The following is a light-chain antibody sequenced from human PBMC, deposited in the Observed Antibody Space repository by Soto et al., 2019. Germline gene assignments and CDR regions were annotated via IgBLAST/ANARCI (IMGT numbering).Light chain of an antibody. CDR1: SSDVGGYNY. V-gene: IGLV2-14*01. Sequence: QSALTQPASVSGSPGQSITISCTGTSSDVGGYNYVSWYQQHPGKAPKLMIYEVSNRPSGVSNRFSGSKSGNTASLTISGLHAEDEADYYCSSYTSSSTLYVFGTGTKVTFL. CDR2: EVS. CDR3: SSYTSSSTLYV. J-gene: IGLJ1*01.